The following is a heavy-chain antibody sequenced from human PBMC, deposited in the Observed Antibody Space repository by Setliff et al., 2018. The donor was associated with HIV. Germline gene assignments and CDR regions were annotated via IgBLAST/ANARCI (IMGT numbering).Heavy chain of an antibody. CDR3: ARKDGVGYCDSNSCYGIGPIDF. J-gene: IGHJ4*02. D-gene: IGHD2-2*01. CDR1: GYSFTGYY. Sequence: ASVKVSRKASGYSFTGYYVNWVRQAPGQGLEWMGRINPKSGATNLAQKFQGRVTLTRDTSVTTVYMELTSLRSDDTAVYYCARKDGVGYCDSNSCYGIGPIDFWGQGSLVTVSS. V-gene: IGHV1-2*06. CDR2: INPKSGAT.